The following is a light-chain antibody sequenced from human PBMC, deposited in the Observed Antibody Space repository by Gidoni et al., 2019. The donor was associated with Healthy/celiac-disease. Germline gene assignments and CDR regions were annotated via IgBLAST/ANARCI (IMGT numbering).Light chain of an antibody. V-gene: IGKV1-9*01. CDR2: AAS. CDR1: QRISSY. J-gene: IGKJ3*01. CDR3: QQLNSYPLFT. Sequence: IQLTQSPSSLSASVGDRVTITCRASQRISSYLVWYQQKPGKAPKLLIYAASTLQSGVPSRFSGSGSGADFTLTISSLQPEDFATYYCQQLNSYPLFTFGPGTKVDIK.